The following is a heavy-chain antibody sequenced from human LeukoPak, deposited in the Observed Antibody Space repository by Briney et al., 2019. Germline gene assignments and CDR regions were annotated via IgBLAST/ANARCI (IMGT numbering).Heavy chain of an antibody. D-gene: IGHD3-3*01. CDR1: GDSINNYT. V-gene: IGHV4-59*08. Sequence: SETLSLTCIVSGDSINNYTWSWIRKPPGKGLECIGYIYYSGTTNYNPSLKSRVSISVDTSKNQFSLKLSSVTAADTAVYYCARITIFGVVIRYWGQGTLVTVSS. J-gene: IGHJ4*02. CDR3: ARITIFGVVIRY. CDR2: IYYSGTT.